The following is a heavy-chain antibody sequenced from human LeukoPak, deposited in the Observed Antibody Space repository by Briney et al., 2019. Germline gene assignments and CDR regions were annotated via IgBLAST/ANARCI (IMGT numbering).Heavy chain of an antibody. V-gene: IGHV3-53*01. J-gene: IGHJ4*02. CDR2: IYSGGST. CDR3: ARDACSGGSCYPDY. Sequence: GGSLRLSCAASGFTVSSNYMSWVRQAPGKGLEWVSVIYSGGSTYYADSVKGRFTISRDNSKNTLYLQMNSLRAEDTAVYYCARDACSGGSCYPDYWGQGTLVTVSS. CDR1: GFTVSSNY. D-gene: IGHD2-15*01.